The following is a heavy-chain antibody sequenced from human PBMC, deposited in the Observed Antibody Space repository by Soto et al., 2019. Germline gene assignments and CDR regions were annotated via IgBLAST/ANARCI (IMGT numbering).Heavy chain of an antibody. D-gene: IGHD3-22*01. Sequence: QVQLQESGPGLLKTSQTLSLTCTVSGGSISSGDYYWSWMRQSPGKGLEWIGYIPYRASTYYNPSLQCRATMSLDTSMNQFSLRLSAVTAADTAVYYCVRDYRPTYYYDSSGYYPPPHFDYWGQGALVTVSS. CDR3: VRDYRPTYYYDSSGYYPPPHFDY. J-gene: IGHJ4*02. CDR2: IPYRAST. V-gene: IGHV4-30-4*08. CDR1: GGSISSGDYY.